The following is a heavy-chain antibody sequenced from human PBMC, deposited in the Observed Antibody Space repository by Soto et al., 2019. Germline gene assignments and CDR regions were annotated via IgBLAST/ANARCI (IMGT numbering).Heavy chain of an antibody. CDR3: ARQDEGYDFWSGYPGVCDY. V-gene: IGHV4-39*01. D-gene: IGHD3-3*01. Sequence: SETLSLTCTVSGGSIRRSSYYWGWIRQPPGKGLEWIESIYYSGSTYYNPSLKSRVTISVDTSKNQFSLKLSSVTAADTAVYYCARQDEGYDFWSGYPGVCDYWGQGTLVP. J-gene: IGHJ4*02. CDR2: IYYSGST. CDR1: GGSIRRSSYY.